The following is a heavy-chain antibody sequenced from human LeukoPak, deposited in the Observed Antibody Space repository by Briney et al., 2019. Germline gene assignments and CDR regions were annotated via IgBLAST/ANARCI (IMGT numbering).Heavy chain of an antibody. CDR3: ARLSAYYYGSYFYYYMDV. D-gene: IGHD3-10*01. CDR2: IKQGGSEK. CDR1: GFTFSSYW. J-gene: IGHJ6*03. Sequence: GGSLRLSCAASGFTFSSYWMNWVRQAPGKGLEWVANIKQGGSEKYYVDSVKGRFIISRDNAKNSLYLQMNSLRAEDTAVYYCARLSAYYYGSYFYYYMDVWGKGTTVTVSS. V-gene: IGHV3-7*01.